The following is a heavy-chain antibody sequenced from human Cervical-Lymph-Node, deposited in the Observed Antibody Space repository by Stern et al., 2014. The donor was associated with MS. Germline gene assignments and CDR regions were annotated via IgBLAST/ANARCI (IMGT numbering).Heavy chain of an antibody. D-gene: IGHD3-10*01. Sequence: QVQLMQSGAEVKKPGASVKVSCKVSGYTLTELSMHWVRQAPGKGLEWIGGFDPEDGETIYAQKFQGRVTMTEDTSTDTAYMELSSLRSEDTAVYYCAGMVRDDWYFDLWGRGTLVTVSS. CDR2: FDPEDGET. J-gene: IGHJ2*01. V-gene: IGHV1-24*01. CDR3: AGMVRDDWYFDL. CDR1: GYTLTELS.